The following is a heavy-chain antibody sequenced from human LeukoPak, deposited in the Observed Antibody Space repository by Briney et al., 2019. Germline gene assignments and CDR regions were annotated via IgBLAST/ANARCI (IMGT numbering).Heavy chain of an antibody. V-gene: IGHV4-34*01. CDR2: INHSGST. J-gene: IGHJ6*03. D-gene: IGHD1-26*01. CDR1: GGSFSGYY. CDR3: AKSGSYHYYYYMDV. Sequence: SETLSLTCAVYGGSFSGYYWSWIRQPPGKGLEWIGEINHSGSTNYNPSLKSRVTISVDTSKNQFSLKLSSVTAADTAVYYCAKSGSYHYYYYMDVWGKGTTVTISS.